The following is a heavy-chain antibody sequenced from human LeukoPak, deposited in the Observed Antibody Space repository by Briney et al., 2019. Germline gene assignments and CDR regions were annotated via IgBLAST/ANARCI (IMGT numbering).Heavy chain of an antibody. J-gene: IGHJ4*02. CDR3: ARDGYSSNAGDY. V-gene: IGHV3-33*01. CDR2: IWYDGSNK. CDR1: GFTFSSYG. Sequence: PGRSLRLSCAASGFTFSSYGMHWVREAPGKGLEWVAVIWYDGSNKYYADSVKGRFTISRDNSKNTLYLQMNSLRAEDTAVYYCARDGYSSNAGDYWGQATLVTVSS. D-gene: IGHD6-13*01.